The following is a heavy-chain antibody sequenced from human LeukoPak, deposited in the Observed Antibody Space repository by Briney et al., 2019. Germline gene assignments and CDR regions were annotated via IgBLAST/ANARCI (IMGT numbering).Heavy chain of an antibody. V-gene: IGHV4-30-2*05. Sequence: SQTLSLTCTVSGASITSDSYYWSWIRQPPGKGLEWVGYIYHVGGTYYNPSLKSRVTMSVDKSKNQFSLKLSSVTAADTAVYYCARDRLRPAPYAFDIWGQGAMVTVSS. D-gene: IGHD3-16*01. CDR1: GASITSDSYY. J-gene: IGHJ3*02. CDR3: ARDRLRPAPYAFDI. CDR2: IYHVGGT.